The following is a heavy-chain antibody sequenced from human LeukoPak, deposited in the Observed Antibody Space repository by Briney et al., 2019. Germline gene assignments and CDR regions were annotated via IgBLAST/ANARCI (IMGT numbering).Heavy chain of an antibody. D-gene: IGHD3-22*01. CDR2: ISKEGDNA. CDR3: ARGGYSGYFYSFS. J-gene: IGHJ4*02. Sequence: PGGSLRLSCAASGFTFTDYWMHCVRQVPGKGLVWLSRISKEGDNAVYADFAKGRFTMSRDNAKKTVYLQLTTLRPDDTALYYCARGGYSGYFYSFSWGQGALVTVSS. CDR1: GFTFTDYW. V-gene: IGHV3-74*01.